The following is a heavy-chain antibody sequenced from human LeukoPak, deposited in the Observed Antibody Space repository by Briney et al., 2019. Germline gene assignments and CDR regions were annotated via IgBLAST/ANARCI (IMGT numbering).Heavy chain of an antibody. V-gene: IGHV3-30*03. CDR3: ARKYCSSTSCLFDY. CDR1: GFTFSSYG. CDR2: ISYDGSDK. D-gene: IGHD2-2*01. J-gene: IGHJ4*02. Sequence: GGSLRLSCAASGFTFSSYGMHWVRQAPGKGLEWVAVISYDGSDKYYADSVKGRFTISRDNSKNTLYLQMNSLRAEETAVYYCARKYCSSTSCLFDYWGQGTLVTVSS.